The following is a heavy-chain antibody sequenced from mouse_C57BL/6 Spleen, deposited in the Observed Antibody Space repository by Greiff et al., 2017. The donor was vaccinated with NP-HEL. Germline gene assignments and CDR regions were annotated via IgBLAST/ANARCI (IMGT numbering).Heavy chain of an antibody. D-gene: IGHD1-1*01. CDR2: IYPGDGDT. CDR3: ARRAYGSSFDY. J-gene: IGHJ2*01. V-gene: IGHV1-82*01. Sequence: QVQLQQSGPELVKPGASVKISCKASGYAFSSSWMNWVKQRPGKGLERIGRIYPGDGDTNYNGKFKGKATLTADKSSSTAYMQLSSLTSEDSAVYFCARRAYGSSFDYWGQGTTLTVSS. CDR1: GYAFSSSW.